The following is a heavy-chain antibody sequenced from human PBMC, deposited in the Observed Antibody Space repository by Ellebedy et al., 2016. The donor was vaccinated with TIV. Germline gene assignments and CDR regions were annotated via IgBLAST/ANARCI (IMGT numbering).Heavy chain of an antibody. D-gene: IGHD2-21*01. V-gene: IGHV3-21*01. CDR1: GFTLSNGW. CDR3: ARDPPYGPFDY. CDR2: ISSSSTYI. J-gene: IGHJ4*02. Sequence: GESLKISXAASGFTLSNGWMNWVRQAPGKGLEWVSSISSSSTYIYYADSVRGRFTISRDNAKNSLYLQMSSLRAEDTAVYYCARDPPYGPFDYWGPGTLVTVSS.